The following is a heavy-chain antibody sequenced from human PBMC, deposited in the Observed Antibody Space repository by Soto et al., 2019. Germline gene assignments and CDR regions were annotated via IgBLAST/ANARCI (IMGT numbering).Heavy chain of an antibody. D-gene: IGHD2-15*01. Sequence: QVQLVESGGGVVQPGRSLRLSCAASGFTFSSYGMHWVRQAPGKGLEWVAVIWYDGSNKYYADSVKGRFTISRDNSKNTLYLQMNSLGAEDTAVYYCARDRRDIVVVVAAFDYWGQGTLVTVSS. V-gene: IGHV3-33*01. CDR1: GFTFSSYG. CDR3: ARDRRDIVVVVAAFDY. CDR2: IWYDGSNK. J-gene: IGHJ4*02.